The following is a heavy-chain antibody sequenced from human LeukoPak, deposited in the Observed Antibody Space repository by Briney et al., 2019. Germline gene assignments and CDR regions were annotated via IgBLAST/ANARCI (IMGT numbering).Heavy chain of an antibody. CDR3: ARWAVNYYDSIGYFDY. V-gene: IGHV3-30*04. J-gene: IGHJ4*02. CDR1: GFTFSSYA. Sequence: GGSLRLSCAASGFTFSSYAMHWVRQAPGKGLEWVAVISYDGSNKYYADSVKGRFTISRDNSKNTLYLQMNSLRAEDTAVYYCARWAVNYYDSIGYFDYWGQGTLVTVSS. D-gene: IGHD3-22*01. CDR2: ISYDGSNK.